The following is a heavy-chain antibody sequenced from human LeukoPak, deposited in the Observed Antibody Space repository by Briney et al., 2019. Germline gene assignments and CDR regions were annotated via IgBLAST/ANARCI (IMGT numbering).Heavy chain of an antibody. CDR2: INPNSGGT. CDR1: GYTFTGYY. V-gene: IGHV1-2*02. CDR3: ARGRASSAHFDY. J-gene: IGHJ4*02. Sequence: RASVKVSCKASGYTFTGYYMHWVRQAPGQGLEWMGWINPNSGGTNYAQRFQGRVTMTRDTSISTAYMELSRLRSDDTAVYYCARGRASSAHFDYWGQGTLVTVSS.